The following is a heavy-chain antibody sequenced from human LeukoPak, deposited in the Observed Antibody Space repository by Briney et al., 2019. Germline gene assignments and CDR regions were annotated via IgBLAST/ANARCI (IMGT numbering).Heavy chain of an antibody. CDR3: ARESHSNYDY. Sequence: PGGSLRLSCAVSGFMFSKWWMAWVRQAPGKGLEWVASIKQDGTEKFYVDYVKGRFTISRDNTKNSLYLQMNSLRAEDTAVYHCARESHSNYDYWGQGTLVTVSS. CDR1: GFMFSKWW. CDR2: IKQDGTEK. D-gene: IGHD4-11*01. V-gene: IGHV3-7*01. J-gene: IGHJ4*02.